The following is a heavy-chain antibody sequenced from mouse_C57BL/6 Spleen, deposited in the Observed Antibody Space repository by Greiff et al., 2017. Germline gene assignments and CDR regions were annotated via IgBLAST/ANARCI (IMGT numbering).Heavy chain of an antibody. CDR3: ARGNYGNYVGYFDY. J-gene: IGHJ2*01. V-gene: IGHV1-75*01. D-gene: IGHD2-1*01. CDR2: IFPGSGST. Sequence: VQLQQSGPELVKPGASVKISCKASGYTFTDYYIHWVKQRPGQGLEWIGWIFPGSGSTYYNEKFKGKATLTVDNSSSTAYMLLSSLTSEDSAVYFCARGNYGNYVGYFDYWGQGTTLTVSS. CDR1: GYTFTDYY.